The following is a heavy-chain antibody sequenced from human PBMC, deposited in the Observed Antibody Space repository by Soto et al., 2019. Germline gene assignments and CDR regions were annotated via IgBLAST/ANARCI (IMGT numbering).Heavy chain of an antibody. D-gene: IGHD3-10*01. CDR3: ARETGGWFDP. CDR2: IYYSVIT. Sequence: SETLSLTCTVSGGSISSYYWSWIRQPPGKGLEWIGYIYYSVITNYNPSLKSRVTISVDTSKNQFSLKLSSVTAADTAVYYCARETGGWFDPWGQGTLVTVSS. V-gene: IGHV4-59*01. J-gene: IGHJ5*02. CDR1: GGSISSYY.